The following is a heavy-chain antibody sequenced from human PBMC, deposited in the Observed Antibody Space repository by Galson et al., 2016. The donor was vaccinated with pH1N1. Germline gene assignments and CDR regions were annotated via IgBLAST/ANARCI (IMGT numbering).Heavy chain of an antibody. J-gene: IGHJ4*02. Sequence: AVKVSCKPSGYTFNHCGISGVRQAPGQGLDWMGWISAYHGNTKDAQNLQGRVTMTTDTSTRTAYMGLRSLRSADTAVYYCAREPCGSSSWYDYWGQGTLVTVSS. CDR2: ISAYHGNT. V-gene: IGHV1-18*01. CDR3: AREPCGSSSWYDY. CDR1: GYTFNHCG. D-gene: IGHD6-13*01.